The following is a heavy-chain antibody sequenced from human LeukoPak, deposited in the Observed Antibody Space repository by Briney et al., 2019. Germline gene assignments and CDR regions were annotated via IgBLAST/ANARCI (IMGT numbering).Heavy chain of an antibody. CDR1: GFTFSSYW. CDR2: IKQDGSEK. D-gene: IGHD5-18*01. CDR3: ARVGGYSYGFAFDI. J-gene: IGHJ3*02. Sequence: GGSLRLSCAASGFTFSSYWMSWVRQAPGKGLECVANIKQDGSEKYYVDSVKGRFTISRDNAKNSLYLQMNSLRAEDTAVYYCARVGGYSYGFAFDIWGQGTMVTVSS. V-gene: IGHV3-7*05.